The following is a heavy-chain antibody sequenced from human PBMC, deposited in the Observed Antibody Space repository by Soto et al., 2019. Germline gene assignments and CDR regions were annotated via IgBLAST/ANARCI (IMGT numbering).Heavy chain of an antibody. CDR1: GFSLSNYA. J-gene: IGHJ6*02. Sequence: PGGSLRLSCAAYGFSLSNYAVNWVRQAPGKGLEWVSYISSDSRYIYHGDSGKGRFTISRDNARNSVYLQMNSLRDEDTAVYYCARIKLVDFFFINVDVYDMDVWGQGT. CDR2: ISSDSRYI. CDR3: ARIKLVDFFFINVDVYDMDV. D-gene: IGHD2-15*01. V-gene: IGHV3-21*01.